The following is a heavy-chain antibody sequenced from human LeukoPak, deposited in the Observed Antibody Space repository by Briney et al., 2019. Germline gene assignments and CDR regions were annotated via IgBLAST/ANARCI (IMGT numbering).Heavy chain of an antibody. Sequence: SETLSLTCTVSGGSISSGSYYWSWIRQPAGKGLEWIGRIYTSGSTNYNPSLKSRVTVSVDTSKNQFSLKLSSVTAADTAVCYCARSSGTWFDPWGQGTLVTVSS. CDR3: ARSSGTWFDP. V-gene: IGHV4-61*02. D-gene: IGHD6-19*01. CDR1: GGSISSGSYY. J-gene: IGHJ5*02. CDR2: IYTSGST.